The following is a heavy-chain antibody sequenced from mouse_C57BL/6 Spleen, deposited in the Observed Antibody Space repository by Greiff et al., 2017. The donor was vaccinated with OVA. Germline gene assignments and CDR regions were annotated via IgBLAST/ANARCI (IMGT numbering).Heavy chain of an antibody. V-gene: IGHV1-64*01. Sequence: QVQLKQPGAELVKPGASVKLSCKASGYTFTSYWMHWVKQRPGQGLEWIGMIHPNSGSTNYNEKFKSKATLTVDKSSSTAYMQLSSLTSEDSAVYYCAREGVGLRGTYYFDYWGQGTTLTVSS. CDR2: IHPNSGST. CDR1: GYTFTSYW. D-gene: IGHD2-2*01. J-gene: IGHJ2*01. CDR3: AREGVGLRGTYYFDY.